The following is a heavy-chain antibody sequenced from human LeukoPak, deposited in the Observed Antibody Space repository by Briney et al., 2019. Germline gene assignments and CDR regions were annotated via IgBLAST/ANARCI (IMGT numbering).Heavy chain of an antibody. CDR2: INPDGRSI. CDR3: AELGITMIGGV. Sequence: GGSLRLSCAASGLTFSNSWMHWVRQAPGKGLVWVSRINPDGRSINYADSVKGRFTISRDNAKNSLYLQMNSLRAEDTAVYYRAELGITMIGGVWGKGTTVTISS. J-gene: IGHJ6*04. D-gene: IGHD3-10*02. V-gene: IGHV3-74*01. CDR1: GLTFSNSW.